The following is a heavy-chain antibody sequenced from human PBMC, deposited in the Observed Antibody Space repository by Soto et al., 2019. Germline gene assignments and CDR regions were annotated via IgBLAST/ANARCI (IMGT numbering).Heavy chain of an antibody. J-gene: IGHJ4*02. CDR1: GFTFSSYS. Sequence: GGSLRLSCAASGFTFSSYSMNWVRQAPGKGLEWVSSISSSSSYIYYADSVKGRFTISRDNAKNSLYLQMNSLRAEDTAVYYCARAFEYGYDQFGDYWGQGTLVTVSS. D-gene: IGHD5-12*01. V-gene: IGHV3-21*01. CDR3: ARAFEYGYDQFGDY. CDR2: ISSSSSYI.